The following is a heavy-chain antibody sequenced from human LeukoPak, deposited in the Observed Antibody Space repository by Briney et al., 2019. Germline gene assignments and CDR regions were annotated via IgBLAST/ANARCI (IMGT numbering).Heavy chain of an antibody. Sequence: GGSLRLSCAASGLTSGCCAMSWVRQAPGKGLEWVSAISGSGGSAYYADSVKGRFTVSRDNSKNTLYLQMNSLRAEDTAVYYCARVGDSSAGVGYYYGMDVWGQGTTVTVSS. J-gene: IGHJ6*02. D-gene: IGHD3-22*01. V-gene: IGHV3-23*01. CDR2: ISGSGGSA. CDR3: ARVGDSSAGVGYYYGMDV. CDR1: GLTSGCCA.